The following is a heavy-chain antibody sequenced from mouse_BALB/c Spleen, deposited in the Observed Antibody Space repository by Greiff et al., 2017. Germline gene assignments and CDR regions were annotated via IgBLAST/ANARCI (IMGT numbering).Heavy chain of an antibody. CDR1: GYAFTNYL. Sequence: QVQLQQSGAELVRPGTSVKVSCKASGYAFTNYLIEWVKQRPGQGLEWIGVINPGSGGTNYNEKFKGKATLTADKSSSTAYMQLSSLTSDDSAVYFCARPWELGRCAYWGQGTLVTVSA. V-gene: IGHV1-54*01. D-gene: IGHD4-1*01. J-gene: IGHJ3*01. CDR2: INPGSGGT. CDR3: ARPWELGRCAY.